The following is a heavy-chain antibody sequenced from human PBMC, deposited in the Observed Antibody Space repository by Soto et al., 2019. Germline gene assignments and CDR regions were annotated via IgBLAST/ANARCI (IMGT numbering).Heavy chain of an antibody. J-gene: IGHJ6*02. V-gene: IGHV1-46*01. CDR2: INPSGGST. CDR1: GYTFTSYY. D-gene: IGHD3-10*01. Sequence: ASVKVSCKASGYTFTSYYMHWVRQAPGQGLEWMGIINPSGGSTSYAQKFQGRVTMTRDTSTSTVYMELSSLRSEDTAVYYCARDLLLWFGELLSHRYYYGMDVWGQGTTVTVSS. CDR3: ARDLLLWFGELLSHRYYYGMDV.